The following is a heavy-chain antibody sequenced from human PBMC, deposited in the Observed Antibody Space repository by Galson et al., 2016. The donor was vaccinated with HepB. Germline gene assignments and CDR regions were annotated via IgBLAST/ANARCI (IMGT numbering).Heavy chain of an antibody. Sequence: SETLSLTCAVSGGSVSRNNWWSWVRQPPGKGLEWIGEIFHSGDTNYNPSLRSRVTISVDKSKNHVSLKLISVTAADPAIYYCASYLIQSWAGSDAFDTWGQGTMVTVSS. V-gene: IGHV4-4*02. D-gene: IGHD5-18*01. CDR2: IFHSGDT. J-gene: IGHJ3*02. CDR3: ASYLIQSWAGSDAFDT. CDR1: GGSVSRNNW.